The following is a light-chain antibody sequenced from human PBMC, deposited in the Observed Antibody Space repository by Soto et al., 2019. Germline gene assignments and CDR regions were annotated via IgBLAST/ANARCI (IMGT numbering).Light chain of an antibody. V-gene: IGKV3-20*01. CDR2: DAS. CDR3: QQYGSSGT. J-gene: IGKJ1*01. Sequence: ETMLKHSPATLSASQRERVTLSCRATQSVTYNLAWYQQKPGQAPRLLIYDASYRATGIPARFSGSGSGTDFTLTISRLEPEDFAVYYCQQYGSSGTFGQGTKVDIK. CDR1: QSVTYN.